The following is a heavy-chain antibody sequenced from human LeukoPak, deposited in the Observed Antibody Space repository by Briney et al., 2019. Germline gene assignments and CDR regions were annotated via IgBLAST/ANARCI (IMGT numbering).Heavy chain of an antibody. CDR2: ISYDGSNK. D-gene: IGHD6-6*01. J-gene: IGHJ4*02. Sequence: GGSLRLSCAASGFTFSSYAMHWVRQAPGKGLEWVAVISYDGSNKYYADSVKGRFTISRDNSKNTLYLQMNSLRAEDTAVYYCARGPNSNWSGLDFWGQGTLLTVSS. CDR1: GFTFSSYA. CDR3: ARGPNSNWSGLDF. V-gene: IGHV3-30-3*01.